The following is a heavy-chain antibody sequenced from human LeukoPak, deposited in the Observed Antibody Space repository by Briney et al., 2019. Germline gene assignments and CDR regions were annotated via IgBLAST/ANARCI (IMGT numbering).Heavy chain of an antibody. CDR2: ISGSSGYI. Sequence: GGSLRLSCAASGFTFSSSRMNWVRQAPGKGLEWVSYISGSSGYIYYADSVKGRFTISRDNAKNSLYLQMNSLRAEDTAVYYCAGGKVVPAAPPDYWGQGTLVTVSS. D-gene: IGHD2-2*01. CDR3: AGGKVVPAAPPDY. V-gene: IGHV3-21*01. J-gene: IGHJ4*02. CDR1: GFTFSSSR.